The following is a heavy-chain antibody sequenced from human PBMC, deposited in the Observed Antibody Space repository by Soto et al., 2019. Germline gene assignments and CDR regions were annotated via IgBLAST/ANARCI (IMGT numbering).Heavy chain of an antibody. J-gene: IGHJ5*02. CDR2: IHHSGST. V-gene: IGHV4-34*01. CDR1: TGSFSDYY. CDR3: ARGQRLYNRFDP. Sequence: SETLSLTCAVYTGSFSDYYWTWIRQPPGKGLEWIGEIHHSGSTNYNASLKSRVTISVDTSKNQFSLKLNSVTAADTAVYYCARGQRLYNRFDPWGQGILVTVSS.